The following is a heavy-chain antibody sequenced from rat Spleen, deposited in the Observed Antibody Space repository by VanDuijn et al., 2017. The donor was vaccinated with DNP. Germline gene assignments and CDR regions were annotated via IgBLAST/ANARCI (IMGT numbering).Heavy chain of an antibody. J-gene: IGHJ4*01. CDR1: GFPFSDYF. D-gene: IGHD3-6*01. CDR3: VSFNWPVP. CDR2: ISHDGGGT. V-gene: IGHV5-22*01. Sequence: EVQMVESGGGLVQPGRSLKLSCAASGFPFSDYFMAWVRQAPNKGLEWVASISHDGGGTFYGDSVKGRFTISRENAKTTLYLQMNSLRSEDTATYYCVSFNWPVPWGQGTSVTVSS.